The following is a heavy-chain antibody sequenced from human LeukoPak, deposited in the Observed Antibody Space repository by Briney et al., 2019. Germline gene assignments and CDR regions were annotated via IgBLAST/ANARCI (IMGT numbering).Heavy chain of an antibody. CDR3: AREHHSGDYYYYYTDV. D-gene: IGHD1-14*01. J-gene: IGHJ6*03. CDR2: MDPNSGNT. CDR1: GYTFTGYY. Sequence: ASVTVSCKASGYTFTGYYMHWVRQAPGQGREWMGWMDPNSGNTGYAQKFQGRVTMTRNTSISTAYMELSSLRSEDTSVYYCAREHHSGDYYYYYTDVWGKGTTVTISS. V-gene: IGHV1-8*02.